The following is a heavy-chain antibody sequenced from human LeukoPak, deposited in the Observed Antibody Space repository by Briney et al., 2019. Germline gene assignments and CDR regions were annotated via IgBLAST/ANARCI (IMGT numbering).Heavy chain of an antibody. D-gene: IGHD6-13*01. CDR1: GYTFTSYY. Sequence: GASVKVSCKASGYTFTSYYMHWVRQAPGQGLEWMGWINPNSGGTNYAQKFQGRVTMTRDTSTSTAYMELSRLRSDDTAVYYCARSEAAAGTNDYWGQGTLVTVSS. V-gene: IGHV1-2*02. CDR2: INPNSGGT. CDR3: ARSEAAAGTNDY. J-gene: IGHJ4*02.